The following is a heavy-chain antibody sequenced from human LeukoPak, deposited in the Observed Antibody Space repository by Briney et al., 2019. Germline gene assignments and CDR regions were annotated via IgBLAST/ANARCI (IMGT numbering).Heavy chain of an antibody. CDR1: GFTFSSYG. J-gene: IGHJ4*02. CDR3: ARLLDYYGSGSYLFDY. Sequence: GGSLRLSCAASGFTFSSYGMNWVRQAPGKGLEWVSYISTSSNFINYADSVKGRFTISRDNAKNSLYLQMNSLRAEDTAVYYCARLLDYYGSGSYLFDYWGQGTLVTVSS. D-gene: IGHD3-10*01. V-gene: IGHV3-21*01. CDR2: ISTSSNFI.